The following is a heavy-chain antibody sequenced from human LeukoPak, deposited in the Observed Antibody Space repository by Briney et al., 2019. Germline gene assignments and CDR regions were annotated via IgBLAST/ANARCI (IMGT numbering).Heavy chain of an antibody. Sequence: PSETLSLTCTVSGGSISGYFWTWIRQPAGKGLEWIGRIYSSGSNNYNPSLKSRVTMSLDTSKNHFSLNLTSVTAADTAVYYCARDNFGSLDFWGQGALVTVSS. CDR3: ARDNFGSLDF. J-gene: IGHJ4*02. CDR2: IYSSGSN. V-gene: IGHV4-4*07. D-gene: IGHD3-10*01. CDR1: GGSISGYF.